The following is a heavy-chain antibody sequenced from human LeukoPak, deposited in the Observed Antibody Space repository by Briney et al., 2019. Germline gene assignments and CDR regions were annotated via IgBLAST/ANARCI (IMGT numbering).Heavy chain of an antibody. D-gene: IGHD6-13*01. CDR3: ARRRAAAVPYFDY. CDR1: GFIFDDYA. J-gene: IGHJ4*02. V-gene: IGHV3-23*01. CDR2: ISGSGGST. Sequence: GGSLRLSCAASGFIFDDYAMHWVRQAPGKGLEWVSAISGSGGSTYYADSVKGRFTISRDNSKNTLYLQMNSLRAEDTAVYYCARRRAAAVPYFDYWGQGTLVTVSS.